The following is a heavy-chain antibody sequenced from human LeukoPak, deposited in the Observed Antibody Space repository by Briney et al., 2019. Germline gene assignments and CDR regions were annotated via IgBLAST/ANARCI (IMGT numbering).Heavy chain of an antibody. D-gene: IGHD1-1*01. CDR3: ARLRTTGTFDY. Sequence: GGSLRLSCAASGFTFSSYWMSWVRQAPGKGLEWVANIKQDGSEKYYVDSEKGRFTISRDNAKNSLYLQMNSPRAEDTALYYCARLRTTGTFDYWGQGTLVTVSS. CDR2: IKQDGSEK. V-gene: IGHV3-7*01. CDR1: GFTFSSYW. J-gene: IGHJ4*02.